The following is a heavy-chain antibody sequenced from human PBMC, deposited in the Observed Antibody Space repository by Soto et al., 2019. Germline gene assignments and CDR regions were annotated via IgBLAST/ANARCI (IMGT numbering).Heavy chain of an antibody. V-gene: IGHV3-72*01. Sequence: EVQLVESGGGLVQPGGSLRLSCAASGFTFSDHYMDGVRQAPGKGLEWVARSRNRVNSHTTEYAASVKGRFTISRDESKSSLNLQMNSLKIEDTAVYYCTRGLLGGAPSYTFHGMDVWGQGITVTVSS. D-gene: IGHD1-26*01. CDR2: SRNRVNSHTT. CDR1: GFTFSDHY. J-gene: IGHJ6*01. CDR3: TRGLLGGAPSYTFHGMDV.